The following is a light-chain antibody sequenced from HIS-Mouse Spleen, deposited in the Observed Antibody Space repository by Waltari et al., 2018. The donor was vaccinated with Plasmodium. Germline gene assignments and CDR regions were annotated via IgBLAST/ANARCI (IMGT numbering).Light chain of an antibody. V-gene: IGKV3-15*01. CDR3: QQYNNWSFT. J-gene: IGKJ3*01. CDR1: QSVSSN. CDR2: GAS. Sequence: EIVMTQSPATLSVSPGERATLSCRASQSVSSNLAWYQQKPGQAPRLLIYGASTRATGIPGRFSGSGSETEFTLTISSLQSEDFAVYYCQQYNNWSFTFGPGTKVDIK.